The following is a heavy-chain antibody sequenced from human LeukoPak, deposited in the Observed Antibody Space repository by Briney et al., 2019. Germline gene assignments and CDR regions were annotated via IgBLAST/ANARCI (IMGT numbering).Heavy chain of an antibody. D-gene: IGHD2-21*02. V-gene: IGHV1-2*02. CDR3: ARDWGDFQAFFDY. CDR1: GYTFTSYH. CDR2: INPNSGGT. Sequence: GASVKVSCKASGYTFTSYHMHWVRQAPGQGLEWMGWINPNSGGTNYAQKFQGRVTMTRDTSISTAYLELSRLRSDDTAVYYCARDWGDFQAFFDYWGQGTLVTVSS. J-gene: IGHJ4*02.